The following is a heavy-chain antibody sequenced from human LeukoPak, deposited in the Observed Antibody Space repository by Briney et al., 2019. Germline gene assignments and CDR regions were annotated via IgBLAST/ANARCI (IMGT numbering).Heavy chain of an antibody. V-gene: IGHV3-48*02. CDR1: GFTFNRCW. CDR3: ARAPMVRGVITSFDQ. J-gene: IGHJ4*02. D-gene: IGHD3-10*01. Sequence: GGSLRLSCVVSGFTFNRCWMNWVRQAPGRGLEWVSYIDSSSSTIYSADSVRGRFTISRDNAENSLYLQMSSLRDEDTAVYYCARAPMVRGVITSFDQWGQGTLVTVSS. CDR2: IDSSSSTI.